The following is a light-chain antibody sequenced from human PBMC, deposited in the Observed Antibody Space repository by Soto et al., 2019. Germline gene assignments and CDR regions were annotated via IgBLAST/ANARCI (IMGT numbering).Light chain of an antibody. Sequence: QSALTQPASVSGSPGQSITISCTGTSSDVGGYNYVSWYQQHPGKAPKLMIYEVSNRPSWVSNRFSGSKSGNTASLTISGLQAEDEADYYCSSYTSSSTLYVFGTGTQLTVL. J-gene: IGLJ1*01. CDR3: SSYTSSSTLYV. CDR2: EVS. V-gene: IGLV2-14*01. CDR1: SSDVGGYNY.